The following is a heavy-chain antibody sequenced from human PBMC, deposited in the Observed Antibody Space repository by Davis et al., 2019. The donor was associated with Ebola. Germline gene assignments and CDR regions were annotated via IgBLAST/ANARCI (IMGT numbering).Heavy chain of an antibody. J-gene: IGHJ4*02. Sequence: ASVKVSCKASGYTFTGYYMHWVRQAPGQGLEWMGWINPNSGGTNYAQKFQGRVSMTRDTSISTVYMELSRLRSDDTAVYYCARLDSCRGGGCYSTYFDYWGQGTLVTVSS. D-gene: IGHD2-15*01. CDR1: GYTFTGYY. CDR2: INPNSGGT. V-gene: IGHV1-2*02. CDR3: ARLDSCRGGGCYSTYFDY.